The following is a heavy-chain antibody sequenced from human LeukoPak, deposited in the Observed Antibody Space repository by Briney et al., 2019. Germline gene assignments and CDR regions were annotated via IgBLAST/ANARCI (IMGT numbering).Heavy chain of an antibody. D-gene: IGHD3-9*01. V-gene: IGHV3-64*01. CDR3: ARGEHILRYFDWLLPDY. CDR1: GFTSSSYA. Sequence: PGGSLRLSCAASGFTSSSYAMHWVRQAPGKGLEYVSAISSNGGSTYYANSVKGRFTISRDNSKNTLYLQMGSLRAEDMAVYYCARGEHILRYFDWLLPDYWGQGTLVTVSS. CDR2: ISSNGGST. J-gene: IGHJ4*02.